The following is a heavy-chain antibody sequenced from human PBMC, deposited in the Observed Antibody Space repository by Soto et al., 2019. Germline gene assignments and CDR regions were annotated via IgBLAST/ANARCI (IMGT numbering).Heavy chain of an antibody. CDR2: IYYSGNT. D-gene: IGHD1-20*01. J-gene: IGHJ4*02. CDR1: GGSMSRGCYS. Sequence: LSLTCTVTGGSMSRGCYSGGWIRQPPGKGLEWIGNIYYSGNTYYNPSLQSRVTISVDTSKNQFSLKLTSATDADTAVYYCARRITRPERFDYWGQGALVTVSS. CDR3: ARRITRPERFDY. V-gene: IGHV4-39*01.